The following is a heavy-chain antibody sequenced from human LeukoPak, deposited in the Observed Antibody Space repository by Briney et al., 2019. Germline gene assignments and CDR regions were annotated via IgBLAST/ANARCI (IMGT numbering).Heavy chain of an antibody. CDR3: AKDYYYDPVDAFDV. V-gene: IGHV3-23*01. J-gene: IGHJ3*01. D-gene: IGHD3-22*01. CDR2: ISASYGST. CDR1: GFTFSTYA. Sequence: GGSLRLSCAASGFTFSTYAMSWVRQAPGKGLEWVSCISASYGSTYYADSVKGRFTISRDNSTNTLYLQMNSLRAEDTAVYYCAKDYYYDPVDAFDVWGQGTMVSVSS.